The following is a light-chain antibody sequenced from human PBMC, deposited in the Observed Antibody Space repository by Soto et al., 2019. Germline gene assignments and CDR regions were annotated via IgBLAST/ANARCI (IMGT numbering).Light chain of an antibody. CDR3: SSYTSRRTLYV. Sequence: QSALTQPASVSGSPGQSIPISCTGTSSDVGANNYVSWYQQHPGKAPKLMIYDVNHRPPGISNRFSGSKSGNTASLTISGLQAEYEADYDCSSYTSRRTLYVFGTRTKLTVL. CDR2: DVN. V-gene: IGLV2-14*01. CDR1: SSDVGANNY. J-gene: IGLJ1*01.